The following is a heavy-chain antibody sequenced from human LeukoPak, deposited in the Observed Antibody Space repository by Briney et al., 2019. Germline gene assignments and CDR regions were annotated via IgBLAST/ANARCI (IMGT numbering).Heavy chain of an antibody. V-gene: IGHV4-4*07. D-gene: IGHD1-7*01. CDR2: IYTSGST. CDR3: AREITGTTEYHAFDY. CDR1: GGSISSYY. Sequence: PSQTLSLTCTVSGGSISSYYWSWIRQPAGKGLEWIGRIYTSGSTNYNPSLKSRVTMSVDTSKNQFSLKLSSVTAADTAVYYCAREITGTTEYHAFDYWGQGTLVTVSS. J-gene: IGHJ4*02.